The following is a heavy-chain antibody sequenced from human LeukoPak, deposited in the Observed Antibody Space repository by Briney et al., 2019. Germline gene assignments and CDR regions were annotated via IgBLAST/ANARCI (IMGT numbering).Heavy chain of an antibody. CDR1: GFTFSSFE. CDR3: ARGSFDTFDI. Sequence: PGGSLRLSCAASGFTFSSFEMNWVRQAPGKGLEWVSYSTSGNSMYYADSVKGRFTISRDNAKNSLYLQMNSLRAEDTAVYYCARGSFDTFDIWGQGTRVTVS. CDR2: STSGNSM. V-gene: IGHV3-48*03. J-gene: IGHJ3*02.